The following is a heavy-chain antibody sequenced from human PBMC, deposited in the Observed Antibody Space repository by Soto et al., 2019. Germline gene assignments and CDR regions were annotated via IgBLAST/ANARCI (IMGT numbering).Heavy chain of an antibody. J-gene: IGHJ6*02. CDR1: GYTFTSYD. D-gene: IGHD4-4*01. CDR3: ARGSVTSPPRYYYYGMDV. Sequence: ASVKVSCKASGYTFTSYDINWVRQATGQGLEWMGWMNPNSGNTGYAQKFQGRVTMSRNTSISTAYMELSSLRSEDTAVYYCARGSVTSPPRYYYYGMDVWGQGTTVTVYS. CDR2: MNPNSGNT. V-gene: IGHV1-8*01.